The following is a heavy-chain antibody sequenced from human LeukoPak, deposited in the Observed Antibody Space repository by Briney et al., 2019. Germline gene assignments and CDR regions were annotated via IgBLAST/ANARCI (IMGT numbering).Heavy chain of an antibody. CDR2: IYSGGST. CDR1: GFTFSSNY. J-gene: IGHJ5*02. D-gene: IGHD3-3*01. CDR3: ARVNYDFWSGYYFGGDGWFDP. Sequence: GGSLRLSCAASGFTFSSNYMSWVRQAPGKGLEWVSVIYSGGSTYYADSVKGRFTISRDNSKNTLYLQMNSLRAEDTAVYYCARVNYDFWSGYYFGGDGWFDPWGQGTLVTVSS. V-gene: IGHV3-53*01.